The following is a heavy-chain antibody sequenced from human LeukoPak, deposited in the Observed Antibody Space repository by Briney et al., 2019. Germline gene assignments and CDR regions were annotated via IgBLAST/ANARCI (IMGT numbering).Heavy chain of an antibody. Sequence: SETLSLTCTVSGGSISSSSYYWGWIRQPPGKGLEWMGSIYYSGSTYYNPSLKSRVTISVDTSKNQFSLKLSSVTAADTAVYYCAREERLNYYGSGSYSGYWGQGTLVTVSS. CDR3: AREERLNYYGSGSYSGY. CDR2: IYYSGST. CDR1: GGSISSSSYY. V-gene: IGHV4-39*02. J-gene: IGHJ4*02. D-gene: IGHD3-10*01.